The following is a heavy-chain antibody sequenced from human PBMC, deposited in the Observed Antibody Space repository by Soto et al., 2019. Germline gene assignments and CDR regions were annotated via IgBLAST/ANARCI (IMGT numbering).Heavy chain of an antibody. CDR1: GYSVSSNSGA. D-gene: IGHD6-13*01. CDR2: TYYSSKWYN. Sequence: QTLSLPCGISGYSVSSNSGAWNLIRQSPARGLEWLGRTYYSSKWYNDYAVAVKSRITINPDTSKNQFSLQLNSVSPEDTAVYYCVRTPASGSLDPWGQGTLVAVS. J-gene: IGHJ5*02. V-gene: IGHV6-1*01. CDR3: VRTPASGSLDP.